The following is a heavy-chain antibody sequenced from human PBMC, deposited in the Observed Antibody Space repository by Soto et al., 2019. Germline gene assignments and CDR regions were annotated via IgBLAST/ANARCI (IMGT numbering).Heavy chain of an antibody. CDR2: ISSSSTTK. J-gene: IGHJ5*02. V-gene: IGHV3-48*01. CDR3: ARDGCSGSSCLNWFGP. Sequence: EVQLVESGGGLVQPGGSLRLSCAASGFTFSSYSMNWVRQAPGKGLEWVSYISSSSTTKYYADSVKGRFTISRDNAKNSLYLQMNSLRAEDTAVYYCARDGCSGSSCLNWFGPWGQGTLVTVSS. CDR1: GFTFSSYS. D-gene: IGHD2-15*01.